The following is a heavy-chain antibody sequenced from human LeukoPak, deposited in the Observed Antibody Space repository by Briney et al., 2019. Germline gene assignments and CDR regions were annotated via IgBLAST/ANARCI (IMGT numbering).Heavy chain of an antibody. J-gene: IGHJ4*02. CDR3: ARDPEWLFYRYLDY. CDR1: GLTFSSYW. Sequence: PGGSLRLSCAASGLTFSSYWMHWVRPAPGKGLVWVSRINSDGSSTSYADSVKGRFTISRDNAKNTLYLQMNSLRAEDTAVYYCARDPEWLFYRYLDYWGQGTLVTVSS. V-gene: IGHV3-74*01. CDR2: INSDGSST. D-gene: IGHD3-3*01.